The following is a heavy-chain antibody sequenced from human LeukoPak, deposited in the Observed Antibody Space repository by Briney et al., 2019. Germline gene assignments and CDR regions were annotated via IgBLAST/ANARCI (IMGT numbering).Heavy chain of an antibody. J-gene: IGHJ4*02. CDR3: ASALTYYYDSSGYFGGY. Sequence: SVKVSCKASGGTFSSYAISWVRQAPGQGLEWMGGIIPIFGTANYAQKFQGRVTITADKSTSTAYMELSSLRSEDTAVYYCASALTYYYDSSGYFGGYWGQGTLVTVSS. V-gene: IGHV1-69*06. D-gene: IGHD3-22*01. CDR2: IIPIFGTA. CDR1: GGTFSSYA.